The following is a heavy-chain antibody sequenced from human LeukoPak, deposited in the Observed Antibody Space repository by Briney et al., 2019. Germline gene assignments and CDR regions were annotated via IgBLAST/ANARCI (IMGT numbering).Heavy chain of an antibody. D-gene: IGHD3-22*01. CDR1: DYTFTSYG. V-gene: IGHV1-18*04. J-gene: IGHJ6*04. CDR3: ARVPEYSSSPFMDV. CDR2: ISAYTANR. Sequence: GASVKVSCEASDYTFTSYGITWVRQAPGQGLEWMGLISAYTANRNYAQKFQGRVTMTTDTATSTDYMELRNLGSDDTATYYCARVPEYSSSPFMDVWGRGTTVTVSS.